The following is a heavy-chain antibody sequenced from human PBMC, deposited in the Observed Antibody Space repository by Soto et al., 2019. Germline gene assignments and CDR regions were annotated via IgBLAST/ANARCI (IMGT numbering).Heavy chain of an antibody. CDR1: GFTFSSYT. Sequence: PGGSLRLSCAASGFTFSSYTMNWVRQAPGKGLEWVSYISSGSNSIYYADSVKGRFTISRDNARNSLYLQMNSLRDEDMAVYYCARGGNSGWRYFDYWGQGTLVTVSS. CDR3: ARGGNSGWRYFDY. CDR2: ISSGSNSI. V-gene: IGHV3-48*02. J-gene: IGHJ4*02. D-gene: IGHD6-19*01.